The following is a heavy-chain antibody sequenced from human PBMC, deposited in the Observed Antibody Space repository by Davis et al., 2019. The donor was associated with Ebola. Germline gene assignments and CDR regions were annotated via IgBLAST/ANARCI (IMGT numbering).Heavy chain of an antibody. CDR2: IWYDGSNK. Sequence: PGGSLRLSCAASGFTFSSYGMHWVRQAPGKGLEWVSVIWYDGSNKYYADSVKGLFTISRDNSYNMLYLQMNSLSAEDTAVYYCARDSARSGWYKGSDAFDIWGKGTMVTVSS. D-gene: IGHD6-19*01. J-gene: IGHJ3*02. V-gene: IGHV3-33*01. CDR3: ARDSARSGWYKGSDAFDI. CDR1: GFTFSSYG.